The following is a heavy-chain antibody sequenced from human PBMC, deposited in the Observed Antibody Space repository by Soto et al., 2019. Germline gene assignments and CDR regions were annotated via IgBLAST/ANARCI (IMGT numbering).Heavy chain of an antibody. V-gene: IGHV3-21*01. CDR2: ISSSSSSYI. CDR3: ARDLRPLTTVNPEDAFDI. J-gene: IGHJ3*02. D-gene: IGHD4-17*01. CDR1: GFTFSSYS. Sequence: PGGSLRLSCAASGFTFSSYSMNWVRQAPGKGLEWVSSISSSSSSYIYYADSVKGRFTISRDNAKNSLYLQMNSLRAEDTAVYYCARDLRPLTTVNPEDAFDIWGQGNNGHRLL.